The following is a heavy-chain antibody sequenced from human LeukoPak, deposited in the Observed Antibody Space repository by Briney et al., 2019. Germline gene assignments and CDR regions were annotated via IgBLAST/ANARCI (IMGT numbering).Heavy chain of an antibody. D-gene: IGHD3-10*01. V-gene: IGHV4-39*01. CDR2: IYYSGST. CDR3: ARHEEYYFDY. CDR1: GGSISSSSYY. J-gene: IGHJ4*02. Sequence: PSETLSLTCTGSGGSISSSSYYWGWIRQPPGKGLEWIGSIYYSGSTYYNPSLKSRVTISVDTSKNQFSLKLSSVTAADTAVYYCARHEEYYFDYWGQGTLVTVSS.